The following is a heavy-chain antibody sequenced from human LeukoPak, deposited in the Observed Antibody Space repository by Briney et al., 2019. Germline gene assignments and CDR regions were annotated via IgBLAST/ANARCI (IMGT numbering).Heavy chain of an antibody. Sequence: GGSLRLSCAPSGFTFNSYAMSWVRQAPGKGLEWVSAISGSGGSTYYADSVKGRFTISRDNSKNTLYLQMNSLRAEDTAVYYCARLHCSSTSCYYYYGMDVWGQGTTVTVSS. J-gene: IGHJ6*02. CDR2: ISGSGGST. V-gene: IGHV3-23*01. CDR1: GFTFNSYA. D-gene: IGHD2-2*01. CDR3: ARLHCSSTSCYYYYGMDV.